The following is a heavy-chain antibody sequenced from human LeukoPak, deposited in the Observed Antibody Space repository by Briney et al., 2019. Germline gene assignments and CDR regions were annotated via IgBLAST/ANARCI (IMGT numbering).Heavy chain of an antibody. Sequence: KPSETLSLTCTVSGGSISSYYWSWIRQPPGKGLEWIGEINHSGSTNYNPSLKSRVTISVDTSKNQFSLKLSSVTAADTAVYYCARHSWFGGRVPDYWGQGTLVTVSS. V-gene: IGHV4-34*01. CDR3: ARHSWFGGRVPDY. J-gene: IGHJ4*02. D-gene: IGHD3-10*01. CDR2: INHSGST. CDR1: GGSISSYY.